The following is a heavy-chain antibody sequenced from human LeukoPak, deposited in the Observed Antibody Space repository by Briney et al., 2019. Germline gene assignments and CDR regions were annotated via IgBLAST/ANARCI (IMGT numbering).Heavy chain of an antibody. CDR1: GGTFSSYA. J-gene: IGHJ5*02. CDR2: IIPILGIA. CDR3: ARSLTTVTTYWFDP. Sequence: SVTVSCKASGGTFSSYAISWVRQAPGQGLEWMGRIIPILGIANYAQKFQGRVTITADKSTSTAYMELSSLRSEDTAVYYCARSLTTVTTYWFDPWGQGTLVTVSS. D-gene: IGHD4-17*01. V-gene: IGHV1-69*04.